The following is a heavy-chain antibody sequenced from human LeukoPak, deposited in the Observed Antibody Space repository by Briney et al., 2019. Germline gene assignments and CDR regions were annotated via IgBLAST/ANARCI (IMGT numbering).Heavy chain of an antibody. J-gene: IGHJ4*02. CDR2: IRYDGSNK. V-gene: IGHV3-30*02. CDR3: AKDAHIVVVPAAPDL. Sequence: GGSLRLSCAASGFTFSSYGMHWVRQAPGKGLEWVAFIRYDGSNKYYADSVKGRFTISRDNSKNTLYLQMNSLRAEDTAVYYCAKDAHIVVVPAAPDLWGQGTLVTVSS. CDR1: GFTFSSYG. D-gene: IGHD2-2*01.